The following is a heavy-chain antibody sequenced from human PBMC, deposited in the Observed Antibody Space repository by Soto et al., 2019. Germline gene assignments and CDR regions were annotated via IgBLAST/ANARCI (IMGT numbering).Heavy chain of an antibody. J-gene: IGHJ6*02. CDR3: ARAPTFYYGIDG. Sequence: EVQLVESGGGLVQPGGSLRLSCAASGFTFSNYWMTWVRQAPGIGLAWVAIIKEDGSEKYYVDSVKGRFTISRDNAKNSLYLQMISLRAEDTAVYYCARAPTFYYGIDGWGQGTRVTVSS. V-gene: IGHV3-7*04. CDR1: GFTFSNYW. CDR2: IKEDGSEK. D-gene: IGHD3-3*02.